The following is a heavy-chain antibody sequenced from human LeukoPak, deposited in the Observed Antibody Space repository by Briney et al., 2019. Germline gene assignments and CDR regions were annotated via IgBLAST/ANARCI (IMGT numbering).Heavy chain of an antibody. Sequence: PSETLSLTCTVSGGSVSSYYWSWIGQPPGKGREGIAYISYSGSTNYNHSLKSRVTISVDTSNHQFSLKVSSMTAADTAVYYSARHSRAYSSSSGTYEYWGQGTLVTVSS. CDR3: ARHSRAYSSSSGTYEY. CDR1: GGSVSSYY. CDR2: ISYSGST. J-gene: IGHJ4*02. V-gene: IGHV4-59*08. D-gene: IGHD6-6*01.